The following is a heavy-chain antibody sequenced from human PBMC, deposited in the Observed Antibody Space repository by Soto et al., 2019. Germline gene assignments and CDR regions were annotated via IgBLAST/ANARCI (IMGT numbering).Heavy chain of an antibody. D-gene: IGHD1-26*01. CDR3: AREERDGGRYSFAFDI. CDR1: GGTFSSYA. Sequence: QVQLVQSGAEVKKPGSSVKVSCKASGGTFSSYAISWVRQAPGQGLEWMGGIIPIFGTANYAQKFQGRVTITEDESTSTAYMELSSVRYEDTAVYYCAREERDGGRYSFAFDIWGQGTMVTVSS. J-gene: IGHJ3*02. V-gene: IGHV1-69*01. CDR2: IIPIFGTA.